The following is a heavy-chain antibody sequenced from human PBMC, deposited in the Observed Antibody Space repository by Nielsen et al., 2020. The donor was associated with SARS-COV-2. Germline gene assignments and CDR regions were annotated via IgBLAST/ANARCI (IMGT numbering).Heavy chain of an antibody. D-gene: IGHD6-6*01. CDR2: IIPILGIA. J-gene: IGHJ4*02. V-gene: IGHV1-69*04. Sequence: SVKVSCKASGGTFSSYAISWVRQAPGQGLEWMGRIIPILGIANYAQKFQGRVTITADKSTSTAYMELSSLRSEDTAVYYCARLGSSSAIDYWGQGTLVTVSS. CDR1: GGTFSSYA. CDR3: ARLGSSSAIDY.